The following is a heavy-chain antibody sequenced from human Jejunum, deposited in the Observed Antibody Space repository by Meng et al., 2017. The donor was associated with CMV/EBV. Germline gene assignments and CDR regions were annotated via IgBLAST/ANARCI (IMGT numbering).Heavy chain of an antibody. V-gene: IGHV3-23*01. Sequence: GSLRLSCAAAGFNFGNYAMTWVRQAPGKGLEWVASIGASGGSKYYADSVKGRFSISRDNFNNVVFLQVNSVRDDDTAVYYCAKLPVDWGQGTLVTVSS. CDR1: GFNFGNYA. CDR2: IGASGGSK. J-gene: IGHJ4*02. CDR3: AKLPVD.